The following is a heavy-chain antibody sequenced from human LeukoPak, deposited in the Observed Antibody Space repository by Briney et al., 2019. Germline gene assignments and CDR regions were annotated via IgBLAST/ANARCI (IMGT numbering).Heavy chain of an antibody. CDR3: ARVGKSGSRYYFDH. CDR2: IYHSGST. Sequence: ASETLCLTCAVSGYSISSGYYWGWIRQPPGKGLEWIGTIYHSGSTYYNPSLKSRVTVSVDTSKNQFSLKLSSVTAADTAVYYCARVGKSGSRYYFDHLVQGTLVTVSS. V-gene: IGHV4-38-2*01. CDR1: GYSISSGYY. J-gene: IGHJ4*02. D-gene: IGHD1-26*01.